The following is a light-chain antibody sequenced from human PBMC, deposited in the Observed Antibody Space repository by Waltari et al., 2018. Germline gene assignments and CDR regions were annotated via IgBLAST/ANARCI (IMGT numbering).Light chain of an antibody. CDR1: TSNIGAGYD. Sequence: QSVLSQPPSVSGAPGQRVTLSCTGTTSNIGAGYDVNWYQQLPRKAPKLLIHGNSNRPSGVPDRISGSKSGTSASLAITGLQAEDEADYYCQSYDSSLGGSVFGGGTKLTVL. CDR2: GNS. V-gene: IGLV1-40*01. CDR3: QSYDSSLGGSV. J-gene: IGLJ2*01.